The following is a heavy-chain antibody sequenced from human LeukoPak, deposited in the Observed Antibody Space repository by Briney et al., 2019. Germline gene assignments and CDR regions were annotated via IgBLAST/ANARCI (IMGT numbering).Heavy chain of an antibody. J-gene: IGHJ4*02. CDR2: ISSSSSYI. V-gene: IGHV3-21*01. D-gene: IGHD3-3*01. Sequence: GGSLRLSCAASGFIFSTYSMNWVRQAPGKGLEWVSSISSSSSYIYYADSVKGRFTISRDNAKNSLYLQMNSLRAEDTAVYYCARSFDFWSGRLDYWGQGTLVTVSS. CDR3: ARSFDFWSGRLDY. CDR1: GFIFSTYS.